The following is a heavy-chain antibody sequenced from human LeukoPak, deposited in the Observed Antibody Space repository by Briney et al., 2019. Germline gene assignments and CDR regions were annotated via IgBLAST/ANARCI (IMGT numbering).Heavy chain of an antibody. Sequence: PGGSLRLSCAASGFTFRNYAMSWVRQAPGKGLEWVSVISERGDKTYYAGSAKGRFTISRDNSKNTLYLQMNSLRDVDTAIYYCAKGIQWELPLEYWGQGTLVTVSS. CDR2: ISERGDKT. D-gene: IGHD1-26*01. CDR1: GFTFRNYA. CDR3: AKGIQWELPLEY. J-gene: IGHJ4*02. V-gene: IGHV3-23*01.